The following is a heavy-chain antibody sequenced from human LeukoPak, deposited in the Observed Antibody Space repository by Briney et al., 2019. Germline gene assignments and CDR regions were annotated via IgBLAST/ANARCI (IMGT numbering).Heavy chain of an antibody. D-gene: IGHD3-10*01. CDR1: GGSISSYY. V-gene: IGHV4-59*08. CDR2: IHYSGST. CDR3: ASVDADYYGSGSYYLNDY. Sequence: SETLSLTCTVSGGSISSYYWSWIRQPPGNGLEWIGLIHYSGSTTYNPSLKSRVTISVDTSKNQFSLKLSSVTAADTAVYYCASVDADYYGSGSYYLNDYWGQGTLVTVSS. J-gene: IGHJ4*02.